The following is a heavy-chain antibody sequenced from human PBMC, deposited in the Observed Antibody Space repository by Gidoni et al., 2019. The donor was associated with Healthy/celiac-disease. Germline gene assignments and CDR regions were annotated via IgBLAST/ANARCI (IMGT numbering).Heavy chain of an antibody. V-gene: IGHV4-39*01. CDR3: ARTASLGPSYYCDD. Sequence: QLQLQESGPGLVTPSETLSLTCTVSGGSISRSSYYWGWIRQPPGKGLEWSGSLDYSGSTYDNPALKSRVTISVDTTKNQFSLKRSSVTAADTAVYYCARTASLGPSYYCDDWGQGTLVTVSS. CDR1: GGSISRSSYY. J-gene: IGHJ4*02. D-gene: IGHD2-21*02. CDR2: LDYSGST.